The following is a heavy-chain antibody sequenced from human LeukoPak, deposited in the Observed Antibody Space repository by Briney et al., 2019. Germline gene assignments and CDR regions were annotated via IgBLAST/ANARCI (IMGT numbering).Heavy chain of an antibody. D-gene: IGHD2-2*01. CDR1: GGSLAGYN. CDR3: ARGRVRVVPGTGYFDS. CDR2: VNHGGST. Sequence: PSETLSLTCAVHGGSLAGYNWNWIRQPPGKELEWIGDVNHGGSTNYNPSLESRVTVSMDTWNSQFSLELNSVTAADTAVYYCARGRVRVVPGTGYFDSWSQGSLVIVSS. V-gene: IGHV4-34*01. J-gene: IGHJ4*02.